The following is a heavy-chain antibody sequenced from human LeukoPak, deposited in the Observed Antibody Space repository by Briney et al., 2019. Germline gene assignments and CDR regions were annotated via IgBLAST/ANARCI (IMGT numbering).Heavy chain of an antibody. J-gene: IGHJ4*02. CDR3: ARGPRFAIRMIVVVTKGHFDY. Sequence: PGGSLRLSCAASGFNFNYYGMHWVRQAPGKGLEWVAALSYDGNNKYYSDSVKGRFTISRDNSKNTLYLQMNSLRAEDTAVYYCARGPRFAIRMIVVVTKGHFDYWGQGTLVTVSS. CDR1: GFNFNYYG. D-gene: IGHD3-22*01. V-gene: IGHV3-30*19. CDR2: LSYDGNNK.